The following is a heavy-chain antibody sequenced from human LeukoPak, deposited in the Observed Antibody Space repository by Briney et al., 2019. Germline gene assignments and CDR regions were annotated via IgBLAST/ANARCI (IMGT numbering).Heavy chain of an antibody. J-gene: IGHJ5*02. CDR3: AGGYYYGSGSYYDNWFDP. D-gene: IGHD3-10*01. V-gene: IGHV4-61*01. CDR1: GGSISSGSYY. Sequence: PSQTLSLTCTVSGGSISSGSYYWSWIRQPPGKGLEWIGYIYYSGSTNYNPSLKSRVTISVDTSKNQFSLKLSSVTAADTAVYYCAGGYYYGSGSYYDNWFDPWGQGTLVTVSS. CDR2: IYYSGST.